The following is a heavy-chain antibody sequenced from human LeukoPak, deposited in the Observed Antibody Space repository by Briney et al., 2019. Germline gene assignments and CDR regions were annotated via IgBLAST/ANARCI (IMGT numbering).Heavy chain of an antibody. Sequence: PGGSLRLSCAASGFTFSSYDMNWVRQAPGKGLEWVSHISSSGSAIYYADSVKGRFTISRDNAKNSLYLQMNSLRAEDTAVYYCARSENYYGSGTSPWFDPWGQGALVTVSS. V-gene: IGHV3-48*03. J-gene: IGHJ5*02. CDR2: ISSSGSAI. D-gene: IGHD3-10*01. CDR3: ARSENYYGSGTSPWFDP. CDR1: GFTFSSYD.